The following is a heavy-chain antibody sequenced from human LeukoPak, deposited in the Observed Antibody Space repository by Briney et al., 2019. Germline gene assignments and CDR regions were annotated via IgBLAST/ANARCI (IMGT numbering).Heavy chain of an antibody. CDR1: GFTFESYT. D-gene: IGHD4-17*01. J-gene: IGHJ6*02. CDR3: AKDRGDYGDYVLYGMDV. V-gene: IGHV3-30-3*01. CDR2: VSYGGSNK. Sequence: PGGSLRLSCAASGFTFESYTIHWVRQAPGKGLEWVALVSYGGSNKYYIDSVKGRFTISRDNSKNTLYLQMNSLRPEDTAVYYCAKDRGDYGDYVLYGMDVWGQGTTVTVSS.